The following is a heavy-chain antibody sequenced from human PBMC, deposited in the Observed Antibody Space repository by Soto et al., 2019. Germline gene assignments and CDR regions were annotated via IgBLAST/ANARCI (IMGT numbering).Heavy chain of an antibody. V-gene: IGHV3-23*01. CDR1: GFTFSSYA. D-gene: IGHD6-19*01. J-gene: IGHJ4*02. Sequence: GGSLRLSCAASGFTFSSYAMNWVRQAPGKGLEWVSAISGSGRSTDYADSVEGRFTISRDNSKNTLYLQMSSLRAEDTAVYYCAKAGGIAVPGSHLDYWGQGTLVTV. CDR3: AKAGGIAVPGSHLDY. CDR2: ISGSGRST.